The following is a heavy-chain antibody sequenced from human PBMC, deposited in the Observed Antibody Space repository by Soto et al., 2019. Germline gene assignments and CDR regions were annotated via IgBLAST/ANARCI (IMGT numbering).Heavy chain of an antibody. D-gene: IGHD2-2*01. CDR3: TTDLREVAVVPAAK. CDR1: GFTFSNAW. Sequence: EVQLVESGGGLVKPGGSLRLSCAASGFTFSNAWMSWVRQAPGKGLEWVGRIKSKTDGGTTDYAAPVKGRFTISRDDSKNTLYLQMNSLKTEDTAVYYCTTDLREVAVVPAAKWGQGTLVTVSS. V-gene: IGHV3-15*01. CDR2: IKSKTDGGTT. J-gene: IGHJ4*02.